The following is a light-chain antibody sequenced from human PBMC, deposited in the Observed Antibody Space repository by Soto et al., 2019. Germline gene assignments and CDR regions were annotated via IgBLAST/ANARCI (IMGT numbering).Light chain of an antibody. CDR3: YSAVDNNLVV. CDR2: KDS. V-gene: IGLV3-27*01. CDR1: VLAKKY. Sequence: SYELTQPSSVSVSPGQTARITCSGDVLAKKYARWFQQKPGQAPVLVIYKDSERPSGIPERFSGSSSGTTVTLTISGAQVDDEADFCCYSAVDNNLVVFGGGTKLTVL. J-gene: IGLJ2*01.